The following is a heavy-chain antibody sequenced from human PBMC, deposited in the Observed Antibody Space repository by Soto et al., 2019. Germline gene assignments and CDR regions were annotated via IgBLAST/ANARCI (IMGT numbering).Heavy chain of an antibody. V-gene: IGHV3-30-3*01. J-gene: IGHJ6*02. CDR2: ISYDGSNK. D-gene: IGHD5-12*01. Sequence: QVQLVESGGGVVQPGRSLRLSCAASGFTFSSYAMHWVRQAPGKGLEWVAVISYDGSNKYYADSVKGRFTISRDNSKNTLYLQMNSLRAEDTAVYYCARVLPFRGVGGYDSDYYYGMDVWGQGTTVTVSS. CDR1: GFTFSSYA. CDR3: ARVLPFRGVGGYDSDYYYGMDV.